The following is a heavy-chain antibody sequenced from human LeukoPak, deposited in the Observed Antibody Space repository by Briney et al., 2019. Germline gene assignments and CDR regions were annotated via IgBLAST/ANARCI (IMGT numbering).Heavy chain of an antibody. D-gene: IGHD3-10*01. J-gene: IGHJ4*02. Sequence: SETLSLTCTVSGDSISSYYWSWIRQPPGKGLEWVGYVSYSGGTNYNPSLKSRVTISVDTSKSHFSLKLSSVTAADTAVYYCAAYYGLGRNYFDYWGQGTLVTVSS. V-gene: IGHV4-59*01. CDR1: GDSISSYY. CDR3: AAYYGLGRNYFDY. CDR2: VSYSGGT.